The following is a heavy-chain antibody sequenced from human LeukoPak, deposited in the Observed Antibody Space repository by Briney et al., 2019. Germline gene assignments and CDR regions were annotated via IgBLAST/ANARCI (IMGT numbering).Heavy chain of an antibody. CDR2: ISCSGGST. D-gene: IGHD3-22*01. J-gene: IGHJ4*02. CDR1: GFTFSSYA. V-gene: IGHV3-23*01. CDR3: AKDRVTYYYDSSGYPSGDY. Sequence: GGSLRLSCAASGFTFSSYAMSWVRQAPGKGLEWVSAISCSGGSTYYADSVKGRFTISRDNSKNTLYLQMNSLRAEDTAVYYCAKDRVTYYYDSSGYPSGDYWGQGTLVTVSS.